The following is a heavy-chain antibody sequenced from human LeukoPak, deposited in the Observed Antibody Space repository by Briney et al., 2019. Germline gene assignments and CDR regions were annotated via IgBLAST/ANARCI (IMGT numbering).Heavy chain of an antibody. CDR2: INPNSGGT. D-gene: IGHD3-10*01. Sequence: ASVKVSCKASGYTFTGYYMHWVRQAPGQGLEGMGWINPNSGGTNYAQKFQGRVTMTRDTSISTAYMELSRLRSDDTAVYYCASFDYGSGSYHYWGQGTLVTVSS. V-gene: IGHV1-2*02. J-gene: IGHJ4*02. CDR3: ASFDYGSGSYHY. CDR1: GYTFTGYY.